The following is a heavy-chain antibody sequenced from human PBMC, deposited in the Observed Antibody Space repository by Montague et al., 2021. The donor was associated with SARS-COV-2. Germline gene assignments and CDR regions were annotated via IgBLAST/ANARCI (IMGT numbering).Heavy chain of an antibody. CDR2: IYYSGST. Sequence: SETLSLTCTVSGGSISSSSYYWGWIRQPPGKGLEWIGSIYYSGSTYYNPSLKSRVTISVDTSKSQFSLKLSSVTAADTAVYYCARGYSGYEDPTCFDPWGQGTLVTVSS. CDR1: GGSISSSSYY. J-gene: IGHJ5*02. CDR3: ARGYSGYEDPTCFDP. D-gene: IGHD5-12*01. V-gene: IGHV4-39*01.